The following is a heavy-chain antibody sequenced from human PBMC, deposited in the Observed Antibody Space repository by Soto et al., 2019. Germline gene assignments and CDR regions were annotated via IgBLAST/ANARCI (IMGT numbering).Heavy chain of an antibody. CDR1: GGSISSTYW. CDR3: AREKGLTYYYYDLDV. J-gene: IGHJ6*02. V-gene: IGHV4-4*02. Sequence: SETLSLTCGVSGGSISSTYWWTWVRQPPGKGLEWIGEIYHSGGTNYNPSLESRVTISVDKSKNQFSLTVTSVTAADTAVYYCAREKGLTYYYYDLDVWGQGTTVTVSS. CDR2: IYHSGGT.